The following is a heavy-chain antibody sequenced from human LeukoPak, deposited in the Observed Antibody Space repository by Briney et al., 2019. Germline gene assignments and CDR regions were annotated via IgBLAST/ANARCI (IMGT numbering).Heavy chain of an antibody. CDR2: IRSKAYGGTT. J-gene: IGHJ4*02. CDR3: TRERPRSHYGILTGYYDY. D-gene: IGHD3-9*01. Sequence: PGGSLRLSCTASGFTFGDYAMSWFRQAPGKGLEWVGFIRSKAYGGTTEYAASVKGRFTISRDDSKSIAYLQMNSLKTEDTAVYYCTRERPRSHYGILTGYYDYWGQGTLVTVSS. V-gene: IGHV3-49*03. CDR1: GFTFGDYA.